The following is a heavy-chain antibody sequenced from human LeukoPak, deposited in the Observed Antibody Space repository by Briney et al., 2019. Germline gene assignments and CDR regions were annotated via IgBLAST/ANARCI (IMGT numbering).Heavy chain of an antibody. D-gene: IGHD1-26*01. Sequence: GGSLRHSCAASGFIVGNNYMSWVRQAPGKGLEWVSVIYRDGSTYYADSVKGRFTISRDNSKNTLFLQTNSLRAEDTAVYYCAREGVGVTGRNLGFEYWGQGTLVTVSS. J-gene: IGHJ4*02. CDR3: AREGVGVTGRNLGFEY. V-gene: IGHV3-53*01. CDR1: GFIVGNNY. CDR2: IYRDGST.